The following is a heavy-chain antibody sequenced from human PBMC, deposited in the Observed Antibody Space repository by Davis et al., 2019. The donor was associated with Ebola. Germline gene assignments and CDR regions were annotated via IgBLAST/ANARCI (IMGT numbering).Heavy chain of an antibody. CDR3: AKDLTSYYGSGDFFDY. D-gene: IGHD3-10*01. Sequence: GESLKISCAASGFPFSSYAMSWVRQAPGRGLEWVSSISASGGATFYADSVKGRIVMSRDNSNDTLYLRMNNLRAEDTAIYYCAKDLTSYYGSGDFFDYWGQGILVTVSS. J-gene: IGHJ4*02. V-gene: IGHV3-23*01. CDR1: GFPFSSYA. CDR2: ISASGGAT.